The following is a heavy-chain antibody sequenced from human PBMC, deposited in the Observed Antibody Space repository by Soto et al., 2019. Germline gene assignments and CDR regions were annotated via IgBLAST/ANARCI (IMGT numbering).Heavy chain of an antibody. J-gene: IGHJ6*03. V-gene: IGHV3-30*18. CDR1: GFTFSSYG. CDR2: ISYDGSNK. Sequence: GGSLRLSCAASGFTFSSYGMHWVRQAPGKGLEWVAVISYDGSNKYYADSVKGRFTISRDNSKNTLYLQMNSLRAEDTALYYCAKTLLWFGEPHYYYYMDVWGKGTTVTVSS. CDR3: AKTLLWFGEPHYYYYMDV. D-gene: IGHD3-10*01.